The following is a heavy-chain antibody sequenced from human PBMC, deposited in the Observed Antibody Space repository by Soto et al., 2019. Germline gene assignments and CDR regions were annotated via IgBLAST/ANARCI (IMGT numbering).Heavy chain of an antibody. CDR2: ISADNGIT. D-gene: IGHD3-3*01. CDR3: ARDPRALRFLEWLNWFDP. Sequence: ASVKVSCKASGYTFTSYGISWVRQAPGQGLEWMGWISADNGITNYAQKLKGRVTMTTDTSTSTAYMELRSLRSDDTAVYYCARDPRALRFLEWLNWFDPWGQGTLVTVSS. V-gene: IGHV1-18*01. J-gene: IGHJ5*02. CDR1: GYTFTSYG.